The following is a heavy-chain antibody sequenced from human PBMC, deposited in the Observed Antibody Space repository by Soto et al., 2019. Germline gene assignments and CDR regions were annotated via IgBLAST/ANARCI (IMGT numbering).Heavy chain of an antibody. CDR2: IIPIFGTA. V-gene: IGHV1-69*01. Sequence: QVQLVQSGAEVKKPGSSVKVSCKASGGTFSSYAISWVRQAPGQGLEWMGGIIPIFGTANYAQKFQGRVTITADESTSTAYMELSSLRSEDTAVYCCAVGRVVPAARPRYYYYGMDVWGQGTTVTVSS. CDR1: GGTFSSYA. CDR3: AVGRVVPAARPRYYYYGMDV. D-gene: IGHD2-2*01. J-gene: IGHJ6*02.